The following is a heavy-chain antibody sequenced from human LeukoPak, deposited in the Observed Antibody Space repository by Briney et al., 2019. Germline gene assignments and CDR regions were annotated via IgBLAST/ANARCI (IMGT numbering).Heavy chain of an antibody. V-gene: IGHV4-59*11. CDR3: ARGRVSSSSWSSTYYYYFYMDV. Sequence: PSETLSLTCSVAGDSISIHYWSWIRQPPGKGLEWIGYIDRTGSTNYNPSLNSRVTISRDTSKNHFSLELSSVTAADTAVYFCARGRVSSSSWSSTYYYYFYMDVWGKGTTVTVSS. CDR2: IDRTGST. CDR1: GDSISIHY. D-gene: IGHD6-13*01. J-gene: IGHJ6*03.